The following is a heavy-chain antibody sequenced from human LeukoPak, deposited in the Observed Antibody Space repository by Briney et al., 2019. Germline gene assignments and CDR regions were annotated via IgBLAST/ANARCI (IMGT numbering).Heavy chain of an antibody. V-gene: IGHV4-39*01. J-gene: IGHJ4*02. CDR1: GGSISSSSYY. Sequence: SETLSLTCTVSGGSISSSSYYWGWIRQPPGKGLEWIGSIYYSGSTYYNPSLKSRVTISVDTSKNQFSLKLSSVTAADTAVYYCARPNRQKIAAAGTGHFDYWGQGTLVTVSS. CDR3: ARPNRQKIAAAGTGHFDY. CDR2: IYYSGST. D-gene: IGHD6-13*01.